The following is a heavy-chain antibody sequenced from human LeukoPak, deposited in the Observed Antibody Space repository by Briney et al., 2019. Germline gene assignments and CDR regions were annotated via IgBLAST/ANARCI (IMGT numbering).Heavy chain of an antibody. CDR2: LYAGGSE. CDR3: ATEGGAFSSAWYMWDH. Sequence: GGSLRLSCEASGFSVSNYYMSWVRQAPGRGLEWVSVLYAGGSEFYAGSVRGRFTVSRDDSKNMVYLQMNSLRGDDTAVYFCATEGGAFSSAWYMWDHWGQGTLVIVSS. V-gene: IGHV3-66*01. D-gene: IGHD6-19*01. CDR1: GFSVSNYY. J-gene: IGHJ4*02.